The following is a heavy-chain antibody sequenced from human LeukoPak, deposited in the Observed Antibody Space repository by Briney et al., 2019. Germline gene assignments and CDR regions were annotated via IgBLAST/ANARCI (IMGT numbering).Heavy chain of an antibody. V-gene: IGHV4-4*09. Sequence: SETLSLTCTVSGGSISSYYGSWIRQPPGKGLEWIGYIYTSGSTNYNPSLKSRVTIPVDTSKNPFSLKLSSVTAADTAVYYCARRTRGYYDSSGYYHNWFDPWGQGTLVTVSS. D-gene: IGHD3-22*01. CDR1: GGSISSYY. CDR3: ARRTRGYYDSSGYYHNWFDP. CDR2: IYTSGST. J-gene: IGHJ5*02.